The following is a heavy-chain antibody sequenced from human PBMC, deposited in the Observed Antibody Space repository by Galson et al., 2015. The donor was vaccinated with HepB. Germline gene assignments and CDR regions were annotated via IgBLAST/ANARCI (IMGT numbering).Heavy chain of an antibody. CDR3: ATAGPPYCGADCYDFDY. Sequence: SLRLSCAASGFTFSSYAMHWVRQAPGKGLEWVAVMSYDGTNQYYADSVKGRFTISRDNSKSTLYLEMNSLRTEDTAVYYCATAGPPYCGADCYDFDYWGQGTLVTVSS. CDR1: GFTFSSYA. D-gene: IGHD2-21*02. J-gene: IGHJ4*02. V-gene: IGHV3-30-3*01. CDR2: MSYDGTNQ.